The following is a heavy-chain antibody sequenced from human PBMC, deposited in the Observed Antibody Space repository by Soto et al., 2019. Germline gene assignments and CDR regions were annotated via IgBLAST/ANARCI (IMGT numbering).Heavy chain of an antibody. CDR1: GFIFRIYS. J-gene: IGHJ5*02. V-gene: IGHV3-48*02. Sequence: WGSLRFSSASYGFIFRIYSMNWVCQAPGKGLEWVSYISISSRTIYYADSVKGRFTISGDDAKNSLYLQMNSLRDEDTSVYYCARDKGIAGSFDPWGQGTMVTVSS. CDR3: ARDKGIAGSFDP. CDR2: ISISSRTI. D-gene: IGHD6-13*01.